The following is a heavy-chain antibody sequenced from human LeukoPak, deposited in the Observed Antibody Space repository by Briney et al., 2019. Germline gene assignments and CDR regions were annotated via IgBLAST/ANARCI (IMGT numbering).Heavy chain of an antibody. V-gene: IGHV4-4*07. Sequence: SETLSLTCTVSGGSISSYYWSWIRQPAGKGLEWIGRIYTTGNTNYNPSLKSRVTISLDTSKNQFSLKLSSVSAEDTALYYCARERLGGSYYRPVDYWGQGTLVTVSS. CDR1: GGSISSYY. CDR3: ARERLGGSYYRPVDY. CDR2: IYTTGNT. J-gene: IGHJ4*02. D-gene: IGHD1-26*01.